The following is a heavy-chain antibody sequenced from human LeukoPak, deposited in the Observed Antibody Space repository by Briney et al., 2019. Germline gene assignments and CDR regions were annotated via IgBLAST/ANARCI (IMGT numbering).Heavy chain of an antibody. V-gene: IGHV3-23*01. CDR2: ISGSGGST. Sequence: SGGSLRLSCAGSGFTFSSYAMSWVRQAPGKGLEWVSCISGSGGSTYYADSVKGRFTISRDNSKNTLYLQMNSLRAEDTAVYYGSKPLARGAFDIGGQGTMVTVSS. J-gene: IGHJ3*02. CDR3: SKPLARGAFDI. D-gene: IGHD3-10*01. CDR1: GFTFSSYA.